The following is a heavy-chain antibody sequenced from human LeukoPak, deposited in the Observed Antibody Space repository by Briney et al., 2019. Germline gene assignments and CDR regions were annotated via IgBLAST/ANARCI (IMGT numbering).Heavy chain of an antibody. CDR2: IIPILGIA. Sequence: ASVKVSCKASRGTFSSYAISWVRQAPGQGLEWMGRIIPILGIANYAQKFQGRVTITADKSTSTAYMELSSLRSEDTAVYYCARAPTAMDPLVGMDVWGQGTTVTVSS. J-gene: IGHJ6*02. D-gene: IGHD5-18*01. CDR3: ARAPTAMDPLVGMDV. V-gene: IGHV1-69*04. CDR1: RGTFSSYA.